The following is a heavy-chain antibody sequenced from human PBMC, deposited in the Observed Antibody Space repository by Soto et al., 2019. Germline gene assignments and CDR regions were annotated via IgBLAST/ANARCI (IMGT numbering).Heavy chain of an antibody. J-gene: IGHJ5*02. CDR1: GGSFSGYY. CDR3: ARGACSSTSCYLWWFDP. V-gene: IGHV4-34*01. D-gene: IGHD2-2*01. Sequence: SETLSLTCAVYGGSFSGYYWSWIRQPPGKGLEWIGEINHSGSTNYNPSLKSRVTISVDTSKNQFSLRLSSVTAADTAVYYCARGACSSTSCYLWWFDPWGQGTLVTVSS. CDR2: INHSGST.